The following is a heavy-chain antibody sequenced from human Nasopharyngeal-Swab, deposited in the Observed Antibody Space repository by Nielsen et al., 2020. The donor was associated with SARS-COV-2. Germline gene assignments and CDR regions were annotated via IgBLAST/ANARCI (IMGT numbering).Heavy chain of an antibody. CDR2: ISYDGNYK. CDR3: AAGSDY. J-gene: IGHJ4*02. CDR1: GFTLRKYV. D-gene: IGHD2-15*01. Sequence: GESLKISRTASGFTLRKYVMYWVRQAPGMGLEWVASISYDGNYKSYADSVKGRFTVSRDDSENTLYLQVSSLKTEDTAVYYCAAGSDYWGQGTLVTVSS. V-gene: IGHV3-30-3*01.